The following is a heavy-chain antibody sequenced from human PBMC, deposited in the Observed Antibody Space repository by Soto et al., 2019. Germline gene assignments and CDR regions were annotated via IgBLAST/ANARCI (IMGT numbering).Heavy chain of an antibody. CDR2: IHSSGTT. D-gene: IGHD6-13*01. CDR3: AACEASSRNLAPYYLDF. V-gene: IGHV4-59*01. J-gene: IGHJ4*02. CDR1: GGSMRNYF. Sequence: SETLSLTCTVSGGSMRNYFWTWIRQPPGKGLEWIGYIHSSGTTSFFPSYNPSLRSRVTISEDTSKNQFSLKLLSVTTADTAVYFCAACEASSRNLAPYYLDFWGQGTQVTVSS.